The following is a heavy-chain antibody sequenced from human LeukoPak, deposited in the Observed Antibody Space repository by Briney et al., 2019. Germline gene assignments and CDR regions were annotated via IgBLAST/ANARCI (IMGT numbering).Heavy chain of an antibody. CDR1: GGSISSSRYY. Sequence: PSETLSLTCTVSGGSISSSRYYWGWIRQPPGKGLEWIGSIYYSGSTYYNPSLKSRVTISVDTSKNQFSLKLSSVTAADTAVYYCARHGLSYDYVWGSYRHRHFDYWGQGTLVTVSS. CDR2: IYYSGST. J-gene: IGHJ4*02. D-gene: IGHD3-16*02. CDR3: ARHGLSYDYVWGSYRHRHFDY. V-gene: IGHV4-39*01.